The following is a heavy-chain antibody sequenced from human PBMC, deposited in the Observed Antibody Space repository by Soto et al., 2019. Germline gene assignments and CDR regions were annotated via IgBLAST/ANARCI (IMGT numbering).Heavy chain of an antibody. CDR1: GYTFTSYA. Sequence: ASVKVSCKAFGYTFTSYAVNWVRQAPGQRPEWMGWINGANGNTKYSQNFQGRVTITRDTSASTAYMELSSLTSEDTAVYYCARGGDGYNFGAVYWGQGTPVTVSS. V-gene: IGHV1-3*01. CDR3: ARGGDGYNFGAVY. CDR2: INGANGNT. D-gene: IGHD2-21*01. J-gene: IGHJ4*02.